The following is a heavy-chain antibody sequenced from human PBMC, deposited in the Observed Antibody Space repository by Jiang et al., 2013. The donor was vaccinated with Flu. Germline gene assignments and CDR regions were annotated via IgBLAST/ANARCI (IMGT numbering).Heavy chain of an antibody. CDR2: IDWDDDK. CDR1: GFSLSTSGMC. CDR3: ARIGVGAYYFDY. V-gene: IGHV2-70*11. D-gene: IGHD1-26*01. J-gene: IGHJ4*02. Sequence: KPTQTLTLTCTFSGFSLSTSGMCVSWIRQPPGKALEWLARIDWDDDKYYSTSLKTRLTISKDTSKNQVVLTMTNMDPVDTATYYCARIGVGAYYFDYWGQGTLVTVSS.